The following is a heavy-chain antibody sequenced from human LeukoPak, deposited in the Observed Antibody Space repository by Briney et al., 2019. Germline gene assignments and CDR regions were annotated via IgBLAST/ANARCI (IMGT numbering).Heavy chain of an antibody. J-gene: IGHJ4*02. D-gene: IGHD2-2*01. V-gene: IGHV3-74*03. CDR3: ARDRTYCSSPSCYLDY. CDR2: VSSDETVT. CDR1: EFTFNTYW. Sequence: GGSLRLSCAASEFTFNTYWMQWVRQAPGQGLVWVAHVSSDETVTKYADSVKGRFTISRDSAESTLYLQMNSLRAEDTAVYYCARDRTYCSSPSCYLDYWGQGTLVTVSS.